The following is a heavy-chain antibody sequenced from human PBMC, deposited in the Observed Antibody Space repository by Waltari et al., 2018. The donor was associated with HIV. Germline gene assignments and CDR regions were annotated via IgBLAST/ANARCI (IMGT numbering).Heavy chain of an antibody. Sequence: EVQLVESGGGLVKPGGSLRLSCAASGFTFSSYSMNWVRQATGKGLEWLSYISSISSYIYYADSVKGRVTISRDNAKNSLYLQMNSLRAEDTAVYYCARTYHYYYYYGMDVWGQGTTVTVSS. J-gene: IGHJ6*02. CDR2: ISSISSYI. CDR1: GFTFSSYS. CDR3: ARTYHYYYYYGMDV. V-gene: IGHV3-21*01. D-gene: IGHD2-15*01.